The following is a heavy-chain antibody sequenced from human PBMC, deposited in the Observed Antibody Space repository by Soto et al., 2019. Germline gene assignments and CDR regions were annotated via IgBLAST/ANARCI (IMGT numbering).Heavy chain of an antibody. Sequence: QVQLVESGGGVVQPGRSLRLSCAASGFSFSSYGMHWVRQAPGKGLEWVAVIWYDGSNKYYADSVKGRFTISRDNSKKTLYLQMNSLNAEDTAVYYCARFDPVDYYGMAVWGQGTTVTVSS. CDR2: IWYDGSNK. V-gene: IGHV3-33*01. CDR3: ARFDPVDYYGMAV. CDR1: GFSFSSYG. J-gene: IGHJ6*02. D-gene: IGHD3-9*01.